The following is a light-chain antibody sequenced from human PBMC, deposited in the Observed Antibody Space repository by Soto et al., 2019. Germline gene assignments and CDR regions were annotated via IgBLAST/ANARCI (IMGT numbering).Light chain of an antibody. J-gene: IGKJ5*01. CDR1: QSVSSS. Sequence: EVALTQSPATLSLSPGATATLSCGASQSVSSSLAWYQQKPGQAPRLLIYDASSRATGIPARFSGSGSGTDFALTISSLEPEDFAVYYCHHRGNGITFGQGTRLEIK. CDR2: DAS. V-gene: IGKV3-11*01. CDR3: HHRGNGIT.